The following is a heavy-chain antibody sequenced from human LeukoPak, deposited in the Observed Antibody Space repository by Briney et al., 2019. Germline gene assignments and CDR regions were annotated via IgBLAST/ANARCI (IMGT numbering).Heavy chain of an antibody. J-gene: IGHJ6*03. CDR3: ASANTYYYGSGSSYYMDV. Sequence: GGSLRLSCADSGFTFSRYWMSWVRQAPGKGVEWVGNIKKEGSEKYYVDSVKGGFTISREKEKNSLYLKMNRLRDEDTAVYYCASANTYYYGSGSSYYMDVWGKGTTVTVSS. V-gene: IGHV3-7*01. CDR2: IKKEGSEK. CDR1: GFTFSRYW. D-gene: IGHD3-10*01.